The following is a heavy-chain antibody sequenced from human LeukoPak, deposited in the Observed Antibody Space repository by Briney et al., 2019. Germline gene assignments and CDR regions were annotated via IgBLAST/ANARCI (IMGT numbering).Heavy chain of an antibody. J-gene: IGHJ4*02. CDR2: IYPGDSDT. Sequence: GESLKISCKGSGYSFTTFWIGWVRQMPGKGLEWMGIIYPGDSDTKYSPSFEGQVTISADKSISTAYLQWSSLKASDSAMYYCARHGDTWPFDYWGQGTLVTVSS. CDR3: ARHGDTWPFDY. CDR1: GYSFTTFW. V-gene: IGHV5-51*01.